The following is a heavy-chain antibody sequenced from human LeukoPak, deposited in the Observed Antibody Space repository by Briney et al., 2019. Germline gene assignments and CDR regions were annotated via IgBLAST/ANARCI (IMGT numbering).Heavy chain of an antibody. V-gene: IGHV3-9*03. CDR1: GFPLDDYA. CDR3: AKGYCSSTSCRFDY. D-gene: IGHD2-2*01. CDR2: ISWNGGSI. Sequence: GGSLRLSCAASGFPLDDYAMHWVRQPPGRGLEWVSGISWNGGSIGYADSVKGRFTIFRDNAKNSMYLQMNSLRAEDMALYYCAKGYCSSTSCRFDYWGQGALVTVSS. J-gene: IGHJ4*02.